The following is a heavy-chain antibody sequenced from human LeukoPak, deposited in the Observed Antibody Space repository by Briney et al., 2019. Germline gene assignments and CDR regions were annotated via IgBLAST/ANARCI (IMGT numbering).Heavy chain of an antibody. V-gene: IGHV3-23*01. CDR2: ISGSGGST. D-gene: IGHD6-19*01. CDR3: AKDGDSSGWQSRTYYFDY. J-gene: IGHJ4*02. CDR1: GFTFTSYG. Sequence: HPGGALRLSCAASGFTFTSYGMSWVRQAPGKGLEWVSAISGSGGSTYYADSVKGRFTISRDNSKNTLYLQMNSLRAEDTAVYYCAKDGDSSGWQSRTYYFDYWGQGTLVTVSS.